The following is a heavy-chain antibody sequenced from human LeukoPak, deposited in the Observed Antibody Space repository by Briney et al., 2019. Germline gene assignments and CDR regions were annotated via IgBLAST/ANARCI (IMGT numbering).Heavy chain of an antibody. CDR2: ISSRSRTI. CDR1: GFAFSDHH. J-gene: IGHJ3*01. Sequence: GGSLRLSCAASGFAFSDHHMDWVRQAPGKGLEWVSYISSRSRTIYYADSVKGRFTISRDNAQKSLYLQINSLRGDDTALYYCVRGTRAFDVWGQGTMVTVSS. CDR3: VRGTRAFDV. V-gene: IGHV3-48*04.